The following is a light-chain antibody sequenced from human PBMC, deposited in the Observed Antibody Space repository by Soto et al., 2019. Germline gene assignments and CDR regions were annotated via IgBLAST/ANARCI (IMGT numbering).Light chain of an antibody. CDR2: DVR. CDR3: SSYAGSNNLRV. Sequence: SVLTQPPSASGAPGQSVTISCTGTSSDVGGYDYVSWYQQYPGKAPKLMIYDVRQRPSGVPDRFSGSKSGNTASLTVSGLQAEDEADYYCSSYAGSNNLRVFGGGTQLTVL. CDR1: SSDVGGYDY. V-gene: IGLV2-8*01. J-gene: IGLJ2*01.